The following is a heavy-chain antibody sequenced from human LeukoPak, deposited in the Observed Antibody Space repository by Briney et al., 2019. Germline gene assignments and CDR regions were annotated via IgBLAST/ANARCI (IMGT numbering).Heavy chain of an antibody. CDR1: GFTLSDSA. CDR2: ITNKINSYAT. CDR3: TARGRISGTSFDH. Sequence: PGGSLRLSCVVSGFTLSDSAIHWVRQASGKGLEWVGRITNKINSYATAYAASVKGRFTISRDDSRKTAYLQMKSLKSEDTAIYYCTARGRISGTSFDHWGQGTQVTVSS. J-gene: IGHJ4*02. V-gene: IGHV3-73*01. D-gene: IGHD1-14*01.